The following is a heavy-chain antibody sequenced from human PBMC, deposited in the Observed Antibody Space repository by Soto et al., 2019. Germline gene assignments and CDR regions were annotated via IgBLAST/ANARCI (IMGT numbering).Heavy chain of an antibody. J-gene: IGHJ5*02. V-gene: IGHV1-18*01. CDR1: GYTFTSYG. Sequence: KVSCKASGYTFTSYGISWVRQAPGQGLEWMGWISAYNGNTNYAQKLQGRITMTTDTSTSTAYMELRSLRSDDTAVYYCARRITMVRGVIPPGFWFDPWGQGTLVTVPQ. CDR3: ARRITMVRGVIPPGFWFDP. D-gene: IGHD3-10*01. CDR2: ISAYNGNT.